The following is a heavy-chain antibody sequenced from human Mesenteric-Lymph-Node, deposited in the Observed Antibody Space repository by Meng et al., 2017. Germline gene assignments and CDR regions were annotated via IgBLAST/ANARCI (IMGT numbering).Heavy chain of an antibody. D-gene: IGHD3-22*01. CDR1: GGSFSGYY. J-gene: IGHJ5*02. V-gene: IGHV4-34*01. CDR3: ARVKITMIVRGPNWFDP. Sequence: QVELQQGRAGLLKPSETLSLTCAVYGGSFSGYYWRWIRPPPGQGLEWIGEINHSGSTNYNPSLKSRVTISVDTSKNQFSLKLSSVTAADTAVYYCARVKITMIVRGPNWFDPWGQGTLVTVSS. CDR2: INHSGST.